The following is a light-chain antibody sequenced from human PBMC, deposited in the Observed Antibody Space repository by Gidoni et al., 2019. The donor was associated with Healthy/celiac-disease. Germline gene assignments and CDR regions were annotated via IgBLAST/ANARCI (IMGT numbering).Light chain of an antibody. CDR3: SSYAGSIWV. CDR1: SSDVGGYNY. V-gene: IGLV2-8*01. Sequence: QSALPQPPSASGSPGQSVTISCTGTSSDVGGYNYVSWYQQHPGKAPKLMIYEVSKRPSGVPDRFSGSKSGNTASLTVSGLQAEDEADYYCSSYAGSIWVFGGGTKLTVL. J-gene: IGLJ3*02. CDR2: EVS.